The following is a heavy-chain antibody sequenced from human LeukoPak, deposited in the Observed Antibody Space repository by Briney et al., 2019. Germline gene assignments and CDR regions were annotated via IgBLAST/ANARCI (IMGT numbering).Heavy chain of an antibody. V-gene: IGHV3-9*01. J-gene: IGHJ6*02. CDR1: GFTFDDYA. CDR2: ISWNSGSI. CDR3: AKDISDCLIGMDV. D-gene: IGHD2-21*02. Sequence: GRSLRLSCAASGFTFDDYAMHWVRQAPGKGLEWVSGISWNSGSIGYADSVKGRFTISRDNAKNSLYLQMNSLRAEDTALYYCAKDISDCLIGMDVWGQGTTVTVSS.